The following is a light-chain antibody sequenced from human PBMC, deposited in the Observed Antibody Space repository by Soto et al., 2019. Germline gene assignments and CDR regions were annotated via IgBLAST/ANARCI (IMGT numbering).Light chain of an antibody. CDR2: LAS. CDR1: ESIATY. V-gene: IGKV1-39*01. CDR3: QHSYSTPYA. Sequence: DIQMTQSPSSLSASVGDRITITCRTSESIATYLNWYQQKPGKAPRLLIFLASRLQSGVPSRFTGSGTETKFPLPISSLQPEDSATYYCQHSYSTPYAFGQGTKLQIK. J-gene: IGKJ2*01.